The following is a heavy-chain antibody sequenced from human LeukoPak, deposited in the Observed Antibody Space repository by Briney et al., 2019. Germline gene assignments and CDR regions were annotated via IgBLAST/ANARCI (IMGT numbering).Heavy chain of an antibody. CDR2: ISYDGSNK. J-gene: IGHJ6*02. D-gene: IGHD6-13*01. CDR1: GFTFSSYA. Sequence: GGSLRLSCAASGFTFSSYAMHWVRPAPGKGLEWVAVISYDGSNKYYADSVKGRFTISRDNSKNTLYLQMNSLRAEDTAVYYCARRRIAGYYYYGMDVWGQGTTVTVSS. CDR3: ARRRIAGYYYYGMDV. V-gene: IGHV3-30-3*01.